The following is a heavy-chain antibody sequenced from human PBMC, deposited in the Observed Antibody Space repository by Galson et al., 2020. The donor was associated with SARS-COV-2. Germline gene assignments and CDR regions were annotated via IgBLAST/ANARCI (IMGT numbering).Heavy chain of an antibody. CDR3: ARSPIYLGGKNWFDP. CDR1: GGSVSSGSYY. CDR2: IYYSGST. Sequence: SETLSLTCTVSGGSVSSGSYYWSWIRQPPGKGLEWIGYIYYSGSTNYNPSLKSRVTISVDTSKNQFSLKLSSVTAADTAVYYCARSPIYLGGKNWFDPWGQGTLVTVSS. D-gene: IGHD2-21*01. V-gene: IGHV4-61*01. J-gene: IGHJ5*02.